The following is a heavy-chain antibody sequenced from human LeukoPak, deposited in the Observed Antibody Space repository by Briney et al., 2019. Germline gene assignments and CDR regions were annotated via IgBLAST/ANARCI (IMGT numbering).Heavy chain of an antibody. CDR2: ISHSGST. J-gene: IGHJ3*02. V-gene: IGHV4-34*01. CDR1: GGSFSGYY. D-gene: IGHD3-10*01. Sequence: SETLSLTCAVYGGSFSGYYWSWIRQPPGKGLEWIGEISHSGSTNYNPSLKSRVTISVDTSKNQFSLKLSSVTAADTAVYYCARVPLWFGELLRDAFDIWGQGTMVTVSS. CDR3: ARVPLWFGELLRDAFDI.